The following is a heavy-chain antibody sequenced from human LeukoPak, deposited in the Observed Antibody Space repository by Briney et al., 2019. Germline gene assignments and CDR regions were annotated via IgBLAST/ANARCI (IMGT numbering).Heavy chain of an antibody. CDR3: AKTGRSGWYYHFDY. D-gene: IGHD6-19*01. CDR1: GYTFTDYY. J-gene: IGHJ4*02. Sequence: ASVKVSCKASGYTFTDYYFHWMRQAPGQGLEWVGWINPHSGDTNYAQKFQGRVTMTRDTSISTVYMELSRLTSDDTAVFYCAKTGRSGWYYHFDYWGQGTLVTVSS. CDR2: INPHSGDT. V-gene: IGHV1-2*02.